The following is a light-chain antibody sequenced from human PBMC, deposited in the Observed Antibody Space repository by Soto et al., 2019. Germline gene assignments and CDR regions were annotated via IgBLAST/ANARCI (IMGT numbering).Light chain of an antibody. V-gene: IGLV2-8*01. CDR3: TSYVGSNIWV. CDR1: SSDVGAYKY. Sequence: QSALTQPPSASGSPGQSVTISCTGTSSDVGAYKYVSWYQQYPGKATKLMIYEVSKQPSGVPDRFSGSKSGNTASLTVSGLQAEDEADYYCTSYVGSNIWVFGGGTKLTVL. J-gene: IGLJ3*02. CDR2: EVS.